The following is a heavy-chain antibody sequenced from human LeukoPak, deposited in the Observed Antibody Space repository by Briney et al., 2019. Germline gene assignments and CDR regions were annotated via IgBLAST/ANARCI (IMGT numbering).Heavy chain of an antibody. J-gene: IGHJ5*02. D-gene: IGHD4-11*01. CDR2: IGGSGSRT. CDR3: AKDRATVTANWFDP. CDR1: GFTFSSYA. V-gene: IGHV3-23*01. Sequence: GGSLRLSCAASGFTFSSYAMSWVRQAPGKSLEWVSGIGGSGSRTYYADSVKGRFTISRDNSKNTLYLQMNSLRAEDTAIYYCAKDRATVTANWFDPWGQGTLVTVSS.